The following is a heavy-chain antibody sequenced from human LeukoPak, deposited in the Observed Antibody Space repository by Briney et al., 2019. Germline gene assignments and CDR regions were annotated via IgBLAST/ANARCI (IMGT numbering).Heavy chain of an antibody. D-gene: IGHD5-18*01. J-gene: IGHJ4*02. CDR3: ARVLRYSYGYSGLDY. CDR1: GYTFTSYG. V-gene: IGHV1-18*01. Sequence: ASVKVSCKASGYTFTSYGISWVRQAPGQGLEWMGWISAYNGNTNYAQKLQGRVTMTTDTSTSTAYMELRSLRSDDTAAYYCARVLRYSYGYSGLDYWGQGTLVTVSS. CDR2: ISAYNGNT.